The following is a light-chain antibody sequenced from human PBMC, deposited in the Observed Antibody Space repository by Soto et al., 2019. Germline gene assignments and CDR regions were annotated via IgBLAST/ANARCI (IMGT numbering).Light chain of an antibody. CDR3: QQYDNLLAIT. CDR1: QDISNY. Sequence: DIQMTQSPSSLSASVGDRVTITYQASQDISNYLNWYQQKPGKAPKLLIYDASNLETGVPSRFSGSGSGTDFTFNISSLQPEDIATYYCQQYDNLLAITFGQGTRLEIK. CDR2: DAS. V-gene: IGKV1-33*01. J-gene: IGKJ5*01.